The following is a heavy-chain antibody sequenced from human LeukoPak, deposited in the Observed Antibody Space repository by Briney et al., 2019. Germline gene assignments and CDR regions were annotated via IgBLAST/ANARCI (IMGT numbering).Heavy chain of an antibody. V-gene: IGHV1-69*06. CDR2: IIPIFGTA. Sequence: ASVKVSCKASGGTFSSYAISWVRQAPGQGLEWMGGIIPIFGTANYAQKFQGRVTITADKSTSTAYMELSSLRSEDTAVYYCARDRGSGSYDSWFDPWGQGTLVTVSS. CDR1: GGTFSSYA. D-gene: IGHD3-10*01. J-gene: IGHJ5*02. CDR3: ARDRGSGSYDSWFDP.